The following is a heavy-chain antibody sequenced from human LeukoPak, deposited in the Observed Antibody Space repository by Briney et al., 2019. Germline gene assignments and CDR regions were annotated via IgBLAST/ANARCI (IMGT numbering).Heavy chain of an antibody. V-gene: IGHV1-18*01. D-gene: IGHD5-24*01. Sequence: ASVKVSCKASGYTFTIYGISWVRQAPRQGLEWMGWINGYQGSTKYAQNFHGRVTMTIDASTSTAYMDLRSLISDDTAIYFCARSDLGTITAEPFNYWGQGTLVAVSS. CDR1: GYTFTIYG. CDR2: INGYQGST. J-gene: IGHJ4*02. CDR3: ARSDLGTITAEPFNY.